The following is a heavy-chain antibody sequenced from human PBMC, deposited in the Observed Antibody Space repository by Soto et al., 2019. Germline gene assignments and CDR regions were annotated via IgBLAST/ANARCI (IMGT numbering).Heavy chain of an antibody. D-gene: IGHD1-26*01. CDR1: GYSFTSLD. V-gene: IGHV1-8*01. CDR3: ARGVTAGVDY. CDR2: MQPSSGRT. J-gene: IGHJ4*02. Sequence: GPVKVSCKASGYSFTSLDINWVRQTTGQGLEWMGWMQPSSGRTGYAQKFQGRVTMTGDTSINTAYMELSSLTSDDTAFYYCARGVTAGVDYWGQGTLVTVSS.